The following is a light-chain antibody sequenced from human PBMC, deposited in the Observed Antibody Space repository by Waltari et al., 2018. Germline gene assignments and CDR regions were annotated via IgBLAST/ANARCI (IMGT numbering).Light chain of an antibody. CDR2: GVS. Sequence: QSALTQPASVSGSPGQSITLSCTGTSSDVGGYNFLSWYQQHPGKAPKLMIYGVSNRPSGVSSRFSGSKSGNTASLTISGLQAEDEADYYCNSYTSSYTYVFGTGTKVTVL. CDR1: SSDVGGYNF. CDR3: NSYTSSYTYV. V-gene: IGLV2-14*03. J-gene: IGLJ1*01.